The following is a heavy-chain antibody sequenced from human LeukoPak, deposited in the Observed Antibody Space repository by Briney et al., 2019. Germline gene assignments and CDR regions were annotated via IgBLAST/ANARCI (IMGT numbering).Heavy chain of an antibody. V-gene: IGHV4-61*02. J-gene: IGHJ4*02. CDR2: MYTSGST. CDR1: GGSISSGNYY. CDR3: ARDGRTLGTDFDY. Sequence: SQTLSLTCTVSGGSISSGNYYWSWIRQPAGEGLEWIGRMYTSGSTNYNPSLKSRVTISVDTSKNQFSLKLSSVTAADTAVYYCARDGRTLGTDFDYWGQGTLVTVSS.